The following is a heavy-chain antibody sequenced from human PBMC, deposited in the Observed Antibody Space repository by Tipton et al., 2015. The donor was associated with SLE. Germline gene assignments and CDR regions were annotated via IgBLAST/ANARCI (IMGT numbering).Heavy chain of an antibody. D-gene: IGHD2-8*01. Sequence: TLSLTCTVSGGSISGSSYYWGWIRQPPGKGPGWIGRITNSGNTYYTPSFQSRVTMSVDTSKNHFSLKLSSVTAADTAVYYCARHDTNYGRNWFDPWGQGTLVTVSS. V-gene: IGHV4-39*01. J-gene: IGHJ5*02. CDR2: ITNSGNT. CDR3: ARHDTNYGRNWFDP. CDR1: GGSISGSSYY.